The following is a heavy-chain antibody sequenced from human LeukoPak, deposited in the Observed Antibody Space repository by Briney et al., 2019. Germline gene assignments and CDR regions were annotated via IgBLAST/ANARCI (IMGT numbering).Heavy chain of an antibody. J-gene: IGHJ4*02. Sequence: GGSLRLSCEASGFTFRSYWMSWVRQAPGKGLEWVANIKQDGSEKYYVDTVKGRFTISRDNAKKSLYLQMNSLRAEDTAVYYCARDGLPFDYWGQGTLVTVSS. V-gene: IGHV3-7*03. CDR3: ARDGLPFDY. CDR2: IKQDGSEK. CDR1: GFTFRSYW.